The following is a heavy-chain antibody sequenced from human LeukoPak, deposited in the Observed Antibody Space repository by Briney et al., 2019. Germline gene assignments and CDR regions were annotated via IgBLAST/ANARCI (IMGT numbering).Heavy chain of an antibody. CDR1: GFTVSSHY. Sequence: GGSLRLSCAASGFTVSSHYMSWVRQAPGKGLEWVAVISYDGSNKYYADSVKGRFTISRDNSKNTLYLQMNSLRAEDTAVYYCASDIVVVTAVHAALDYWGQGTLVTVSS. CDR2: ISYDGSNK. J-gene: IGHJ4*02. CDR3: ASDIVVVTAVHAALDY. D-gene: IGHD2-21*02. V-gene: IGHV3-30*03.